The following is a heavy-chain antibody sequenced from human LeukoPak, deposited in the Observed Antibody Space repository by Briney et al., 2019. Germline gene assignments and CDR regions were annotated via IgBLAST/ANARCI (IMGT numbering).Heavy chain of an antibody. V-gene: IGHV3-74*01. Sequence: GGSLGLSCAASGFAFTNYWVYWVRQAPGKGLMWVSRIKSDGSDTIHADSVKGRFTISIDNAKNTVYLQMNSLRAEDTAVYYCARKAGHGYGMDVWGQGTTVTVSS. J-gene: IGHJ6*02. CDR2: IKSDGSDT. CDR3: ARKAGHGYGMDV. CDR1: GFAFTNYW. D-gene: IGHD6-19*01.